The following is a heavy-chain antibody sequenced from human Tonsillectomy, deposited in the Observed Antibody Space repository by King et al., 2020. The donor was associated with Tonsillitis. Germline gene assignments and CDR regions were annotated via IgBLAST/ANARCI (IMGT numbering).Heavy chain of an antibody. CDR2: IYPGDSDT. CDR1: GYSFTSYW. D-gene: IGHD3-22*01. J-gene: IGHJ1*01. Sequence: AQLVQSGAEVKKPGESLKISCKGSGYSFTSYWIVWVRQMPGKGLEWMGIIYPGDSDTRYSPSFQGQVTISADKSISTAYLQWSSLKASDTAMYYCARSILDYYDSSGYQHWGQGTLVTVSS. CDR3: ARSILDYYDSSGYQH. V-gene: IGHV5-51*01.